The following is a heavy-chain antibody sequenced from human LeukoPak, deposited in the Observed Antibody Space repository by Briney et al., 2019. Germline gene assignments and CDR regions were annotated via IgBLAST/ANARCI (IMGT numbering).Heavy chain of an antibody. J-gene: IGHJ6*03. V-gene: IGHV3-7*01. CDR3: ARSPAGDAWPPAYYMDV. Sequence: GGSLRLSCAASEFSFSTYWMSWARQAPGKGLEWVANIKEDGTEKYYVGSVKGRFTISRDNAKKSLYLQMNSLRDDDTAVYFCARSPAGDAWPPAYYMDVWGKGTTVTVSS. CDR2: IKEDGTEK. CDR1: EFSFSTYW. D-gene: IGHD3-10*01.